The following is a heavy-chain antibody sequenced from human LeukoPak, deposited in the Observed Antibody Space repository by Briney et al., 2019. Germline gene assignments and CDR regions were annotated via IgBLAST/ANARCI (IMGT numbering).Heavy chain of an antibody. D-gene: IGHD3-22*01. J-gene: IGHJ4*02. CDR1: GFTFSSYE. CDR2: ISTSGSPI. CDR3: ARRGFYDTSGYLLDH. V-gene: IGHV3-48*03. Sequence: PGGSLRLSCAASGFTFSSYEMNWAHQAPGKGLEWVSYISTSGSPIYYGNSVKGRFTISRDNAKNSLYLQMNSLRAEDTALYYCARRGFYDTSGYLLDHWGQGTLVTVSS.